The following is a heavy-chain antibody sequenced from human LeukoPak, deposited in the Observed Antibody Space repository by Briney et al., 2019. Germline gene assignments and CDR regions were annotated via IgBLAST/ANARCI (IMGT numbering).Heavy chain of an antibody. CDR1: GFIFTSYG. J-gene: IGHJ4*02. CDR3: AKDRDWASAAGTDFDY. Sequence: GESLRLSCVASGFIFTSYGMHWVRQAPGKGLEWVAFIRYDAINEYYADSVKGRFTISRDNSKNTLYLQMNGLRVEDTAVYYCAKDRDWASAAGTDFDYWGQGTLVTVSS. V-gene: IGHV3-30*02. D-gene: IGHD6-13*01. CDR2: IRYDAINE.